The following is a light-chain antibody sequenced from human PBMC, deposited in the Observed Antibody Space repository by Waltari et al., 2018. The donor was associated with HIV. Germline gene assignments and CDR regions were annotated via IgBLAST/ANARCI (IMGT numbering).Light chain of an antibody. CDR3: QQYDTLPPIT. CDR2: DAS. J-gene: IGKJ5*01. CDR1: QDISNY. V-gene: IGKV1-33*01. Sequence: DIQMTQSPSSLSASVGDRVTITCQASQDISNYLNWFQQKPGKAPKLLIYDASNLETGVPSRFSGSGSGTDFTFTIDSLQPEDIATYYCQQYDTLPPITFGQGTRLEIK.